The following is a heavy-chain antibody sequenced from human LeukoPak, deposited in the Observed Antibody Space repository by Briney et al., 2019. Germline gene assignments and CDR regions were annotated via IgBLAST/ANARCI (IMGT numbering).Heavy chain of an antibody. CDR1: GFTFSIYA. D-gene: IGHD3-22*01. CDR2: ISGSGGGDST. CDR3: ARDRGYYDSQDY. J-gene: IGHJ4*02. Sequence: GGSLRLSCAASGFTFSIYAMSWVRQAPGKGLEWVSSISGSGGGDSTYYADSVKGRFTVSRDSSKNTLYLQMNSLRAEDTAVYYCARDRGYYDSQDYWGQGTLVTVSS. V-gene: IGHV3-23*01.